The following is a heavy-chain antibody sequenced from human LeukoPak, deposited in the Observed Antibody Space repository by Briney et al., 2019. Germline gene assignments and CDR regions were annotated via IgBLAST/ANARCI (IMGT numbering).Heavy chain of an antibody. D-gene: IGHD6-25*01. CDR3: ARYQPLRLRQLYYDYMDV. J-gene: IGHJ6*03. CDR1: GFTFISYW. V-gene: IGHV3-74*01. CDR2: INSVGSST. Sequence: GGSLRLSCAASGFTFISYWMHWVRQAPGKGLGWVSRINSVGSSTSYADSVKGRFTISRDNAKNTLYLQMNSLRAEDTAVYYCARYQPLRLRQLYYDYMDVWGKGTTVTVSS.